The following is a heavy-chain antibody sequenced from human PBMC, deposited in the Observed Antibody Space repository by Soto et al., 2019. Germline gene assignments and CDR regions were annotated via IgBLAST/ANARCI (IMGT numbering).Heavy chain of an antibody. D-gene: IGHD2-21*01. J-gene: IGHJ4*02. Sequence: SETLSLTCAVYGGSFSGYYWSWIRQPPGKGLEWIGEINHSGSTNYNPSLKSRVTISVDTSKNQFSLKLSSVTAADTAVYYCARAPDWRYCGGDCYDYWGQGTLVTVSS. CDR1: GGSFSGYY. V-gene: IGHV4-34*01. CDR2: INHSGST. CDR3: ARAPDWRYCGGDCYDY.